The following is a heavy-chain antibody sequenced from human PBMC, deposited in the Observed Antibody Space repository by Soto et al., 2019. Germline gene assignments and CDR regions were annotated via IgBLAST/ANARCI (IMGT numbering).Heavy chain of an antibody. CDR2: ISAYNGNT. J-gene: IGHJ5*01. CDR3: SSSRYSSSPLWFGP. D-gene: IGHD6-6*01. Sequence: ASVKVSCKASGYTFTSYGISWVRQAPGQGLEWMGWISAYNGNTNYAQKLQGRVTMTTDTSTSTAYMELRSLRSDDTAVYYCSSSRYSSSPLWFGPRGQGTLVTVSS. CDR1: GYTFTSYG. V-gene: IGHV1-18*01.